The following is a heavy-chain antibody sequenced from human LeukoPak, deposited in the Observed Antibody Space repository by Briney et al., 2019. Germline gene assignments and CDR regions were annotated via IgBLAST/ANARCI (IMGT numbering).Heavy chain of an antibody. J-gene: IGHJ4*02. D-gene: IGHD5-24*01. Sequence: GRSLRLSCAASGFTFDDYAMHWVRQAPGKGLEWVSGISSSSSYIYYADSVKGRFTISRDNAKNSLYLQMNSLRAEDTAVYYCARDPDPLEGMPDGYWGQGTLVTVSS. CDR3: ARDPDPLEGMPDGY. V-gene: IGHV3-21*01. CDR1: GFTFDDYA. CDR2: ISSSSSYI.